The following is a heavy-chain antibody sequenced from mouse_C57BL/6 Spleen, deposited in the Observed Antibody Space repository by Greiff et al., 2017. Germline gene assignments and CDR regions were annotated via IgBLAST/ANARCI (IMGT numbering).Heavy chain of an antibody. V-gene: IGHV1-61*01. CDR2: IYPSDSET. Sequence: VQLQQPGAELVRPGSSVKLSCKASGYTFTSYWMDWVKQRPGQGLEWIGNIYPSDSETPSNQKFKDKATLTVDKSSSTAYMQLSSLTSEDSAVYYCKLGPVDYWGQGTTLTVAS. J-gene: IGHJ2*01. CDR1: GYTFTSYW. CDR3: KLGPVDY. D-gene: IGHD4-1*01.